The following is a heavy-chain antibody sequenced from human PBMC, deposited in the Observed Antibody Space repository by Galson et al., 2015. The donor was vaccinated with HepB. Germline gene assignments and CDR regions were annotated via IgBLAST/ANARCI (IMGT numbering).Heavy chain of an antibody. CDR1: GGTFSSYS. Sequence: SVKVSCKASGGTFSSYSITWVRQAPGQGLEWMGEIIPIFGTANYAQKFQGRVTITADESTSTAYMELSSLRSEDTAVYYCARGFYGSGSYRYYFDYWGQGTLVTVSS. V-gene: IGHV1-69*13. J-gene: IGHJ4*02. D-gene: IGHD3-10*01. CDR3: ARGFYGSGSYRYYFDY. CDR2: IIPIFGTA.